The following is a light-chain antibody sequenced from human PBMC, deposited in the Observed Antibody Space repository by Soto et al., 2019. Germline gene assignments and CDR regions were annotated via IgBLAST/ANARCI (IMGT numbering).Light chain of an antibody. CDR3: QQHYDTPLT. CDR2: LAS. V-gene: IGKV4-1*01. CDR1: QNILYNYNNKNY. Sequence: DIVMTQSPDSLAVSLGETATINCKSSQNILYNYNNKNYLAWYQEPTGQPPKLLIYLASIREYGVPDRFSGSGSGTDFTLTFSSVQAEEGAVYYCQQHYDTPLTFGGGTKREIK. J-gene: IGKJ4*01.